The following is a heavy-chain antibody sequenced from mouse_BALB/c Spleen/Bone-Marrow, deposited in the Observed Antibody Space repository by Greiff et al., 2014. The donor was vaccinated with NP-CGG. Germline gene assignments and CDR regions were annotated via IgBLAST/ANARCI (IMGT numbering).Heavy chain of an antibody. Sequence: EVQLVESGGGLVQPGGSLRLSCATSGFTFTDYYMSWVRQPPGKALEWLGFIRNKANGYTTEYSASVKGRFTISRDNSQSILYLQMNTLRAEDSATYYCARDRTTATLYWYFDVWGAGTTFTVSS. J-gene: IGHJ1*01. CDR2: IRNKANGYTT. CDR3: ARDRTTATLYWYFDV. V-gene: IGHV7-3*02. D-gene: IGHD1-2*01. CDR1: GFTFTDYY.